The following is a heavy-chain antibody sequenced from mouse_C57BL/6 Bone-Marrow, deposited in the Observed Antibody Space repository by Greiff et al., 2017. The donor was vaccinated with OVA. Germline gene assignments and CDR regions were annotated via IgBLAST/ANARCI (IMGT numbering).Heavy chain of an antibody. V-gene: IGHV3-6*01. CDR1: GYSITSGYY. CDR2: ISYDGSN. D-gene: IGHD2-2*01. Sequence: EVQVVESGPGLVKPSQSLSLTCSVTGYSITSGYYWNWIRQFPGNKLEWMGYISYDGSNNYNPSLKNRISITRDTSKNQFFLKLNSVTTEDTATYYCARDPPDYGYGGFWYFDVWGTGTTVTVSS. J-gene: IGHJ1*03. CDR3: ARDPPDYGYGGFWYFDV.